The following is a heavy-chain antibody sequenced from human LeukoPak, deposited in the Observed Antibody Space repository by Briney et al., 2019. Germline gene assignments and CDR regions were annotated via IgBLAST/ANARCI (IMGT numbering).Heavy chain of an antibody. CDR2: IKQDGSEK. V-gene: IGHV3-7*01. CDR1: GFTFNSYW. CDR3: AREPLYFGVVTNYYYYYMDV. D-gene: IGHD3-3*01. Sequence: PGGSLRLSCAASGFTFNSYWMSWVRQAPGKGLEWVANIKQDGSEKYYVDSVKGRFTISRDNAKNSLYLQMNSLRAEDTAVYYCAREPLYFGVVTNYYYYYMDVWGKGTTVTVSS. J-gene: IGHJ6*03.